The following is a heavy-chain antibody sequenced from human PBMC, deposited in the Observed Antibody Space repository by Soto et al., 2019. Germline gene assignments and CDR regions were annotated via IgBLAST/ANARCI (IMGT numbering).Heavy chain of an antibody. J-gene: IGHJ4*02. CDR2: ISGSGGST. Sequence: GGSLRVSCEASGFSFSSYAMSWVRQAPGKGLEWVSAISGSGGSTYYADSVKGRFTISRDNSQNTLYLQMNSLRAEDTAVYYCADPVTGPFGYWGQGTLVTVSS. CDR3: ADPVTGPFGY. D-gene: IGHD2-21*02. CDR1: GFSFSSYA. V-gene: IGHV3-23*01.